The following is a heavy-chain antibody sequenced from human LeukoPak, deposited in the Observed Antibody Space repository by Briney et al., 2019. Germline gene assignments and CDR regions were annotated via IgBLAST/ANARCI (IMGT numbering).Heavy chain of an antibody. CDR2: ISGHEITT. CDR1: GFTSSDYY. J-gene: IGHJ4*02. Sequence: GGSLRLSCAASGFTSSDYYMSWVRQAPGKGLEWISDISGHEITTYYADSVKGRFTVSRDNAKNSLYLQMKSLRTEDTAVYYCARGYGSGNITPGYWGQGTLVTVSS. V-gene: IGHV3-11*04. D-gene: IGHD3-10*01. CDR3: ARGYGSGNITPGY.